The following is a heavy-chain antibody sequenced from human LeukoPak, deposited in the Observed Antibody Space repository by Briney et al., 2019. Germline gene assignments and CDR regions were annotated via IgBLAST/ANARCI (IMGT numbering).Heavy chain of an antibody. J-gene: IGHJ4*02. CDR2: ISGSTGYT. CDR1: GFTFSDYY. V-gene: IGHV3-11*03. CDR3: ARTNSGYDSFDY. Sequence: SGGSLRLSCAASGFTFSDYYMSWIRQAPGKGLEWVSYISGSTGYTNYVDSVKGRFTISRDNAKNSLFLHMNSLRAEDTAVYYCARTNSGYDSFDYWGQGTLVTVSS. D-gene: IGHD5-12*01.